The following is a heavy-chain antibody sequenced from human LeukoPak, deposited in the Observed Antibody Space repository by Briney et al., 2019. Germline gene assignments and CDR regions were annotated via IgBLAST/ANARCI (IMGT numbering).Heavy chain of an antibody. CDR1: GGSFSDYY. CDR3: ASLGYYGSGSPRRFWFDP. J-gene: IGHJ5*02. Sequence: SETLSLTCAVYGGSFSDYYWSWIRQPPGKGLEWIGEINHSGSTNYNPSLKSRVTISVDTSKNQFSLKLSSVTAADTAVYYCASLGYYGSGSPRRFWFDPWGQGTLVTVSS. CDR2: INHSGST. V-gene: IGHV4-34*01. D-gene: IGHD3-10*01.